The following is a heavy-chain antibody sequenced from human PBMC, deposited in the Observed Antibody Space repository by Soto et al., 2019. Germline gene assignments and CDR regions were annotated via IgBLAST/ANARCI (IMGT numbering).Heavy chain of an antibody. J-gene: IGHJ5*02. Sequence: TLSLTCTVSGRSISSGGHYRNRLRQHPGKGLEWIGYIYYSGSTYYNPSLKSRVTISVDTSKNQFSLKLSSVTAADTAVYYCARDRGGRGHQASPRWFDPWGDGTLVTVSS. CDR2: IYYSGST. CDR3: ARDRGGRGHQASPRWFDP. D-gene: IGHD3-10*01. V-gene: IGHV4-31*03. CDR1: GRSISSGGHY.